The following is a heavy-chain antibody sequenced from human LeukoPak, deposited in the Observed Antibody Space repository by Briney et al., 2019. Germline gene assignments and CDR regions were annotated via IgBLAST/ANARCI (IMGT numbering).Heavy chain of an antibody. CDR3: ATREGYDFWSGYLWSGMDV. J-gene: IGHJ6*02. Sequence: PGGSPRLSCAASGFTFSSYAMHWVRQAPGKGLEWVAVISYDGSNKYYADSVKGRFTISRDNSKNTLYLQMNSLRAEDTAAYYCATREGYDFWSGYLWSGMDVWGQGTTVTVSS. CDR1: GFTFSSYA. V-gene: IGHV3-30-3*01. D-gene: IGHD3-3*01. CDR2: ISYDGSNK.